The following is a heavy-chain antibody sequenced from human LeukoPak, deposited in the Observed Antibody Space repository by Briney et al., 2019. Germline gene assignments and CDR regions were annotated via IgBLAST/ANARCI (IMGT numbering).Heavy chain of an antibody. J-gene: IGHJ4*02. CDR3: ARGSGWYEVYFDY. Sequence: PSETLSLTCTVSGGSITSSSYYWGGIRHPPGKRLWGIGSIYYSGSTYYHPSLKSRFTISVDTSKNQSSLKLSSVAAADTAVYYCARGSGWYEVYFDYWGQGTLVTVSS. V-gene: IGHV4-39*01. D-gene: IGHD6-19*01. CDR1: GGSITSSSYY. CDR2: IYYSGST.